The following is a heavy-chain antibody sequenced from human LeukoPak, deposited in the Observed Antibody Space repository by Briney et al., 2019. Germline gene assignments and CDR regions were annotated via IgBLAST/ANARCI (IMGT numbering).Heavy chain of an antibody. CDR1: GFTFSSYW. CDR2: IKQDGSEK. Sequence: GGSLRLSCAASGFTFSSYWMSWVRQAPGKGLEWVANIKQDGSEKYYVDSVKGRFTISRDNAKNSLYLQMNSPRAEDTAVYYCARGGHYYDSSFNDWGQGTLVTVSS. V-gene: IGHV3-7*01. CDR3: ARGGHYYDSSFND. D-gene: IGHD3-22*01. J-gene: IGHJ4*02.